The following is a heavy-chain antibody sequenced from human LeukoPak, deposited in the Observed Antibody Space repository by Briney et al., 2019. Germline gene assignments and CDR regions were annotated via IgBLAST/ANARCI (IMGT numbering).Heavy chain of an antibody. Sequence: ASVKVSCKASGGTFSSYAISWVRQAPGQGLEWMGGITPIFGTANYAQKFQGRVTITTDESTSTAYMELSSLRSEDTAVYYCARGALVGALGGYYFDYWGQGTLVTVSS. V-gene: IGHV1-69*05. D-gene: IGHD1-26*01. CDR3: ARGALVGALGGYYFDY. J-gene: IGHJ4*02. CDR1: GGTFSSYA. CDR2: ITPIFGTA.